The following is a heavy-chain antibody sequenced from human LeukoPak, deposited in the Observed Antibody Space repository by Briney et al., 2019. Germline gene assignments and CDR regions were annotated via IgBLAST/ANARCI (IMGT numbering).Heavy chain of an antibody. D-gene: IGHD4-17*01. V-gene: IGHV4-30-4*01. CDR3: AREHGGYGDYVPDY. CDR2: IYYSGST. J-gene: IGHJ4*02. Sequence: SETLSLTCTVSGGSISSGDYYWSWIRQPPGKGLEWIGYIYYSGSTYYNPSLKSRVTISVDTFKNQFSLKLSSVTAADTAVYYCAREHGGYGDYVPDYWGQGTLVTVSS. CDR1: GGSISSGDYY.